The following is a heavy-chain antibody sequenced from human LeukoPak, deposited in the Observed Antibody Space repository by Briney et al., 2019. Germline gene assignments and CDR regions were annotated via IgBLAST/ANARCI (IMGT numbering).Heavy chain of an antibody. D-gene: IGHD5-18*01. J-gene: IGHJ4*02. CDR1: GCTLPHYY. CDR2: INDDNCNT. Sequence: ASVHVSCQPSGCTLPHYYRHWLRPAPAQRLEWMGWINDDNCNTKYPQKFQGRVTITRYTSASTRYMELSRLRSEDTAVYYCAREAGDTAIDYWGQGTLVTVSS. CDR3: AREAGDTAIDY. V-gene: IGHV1-3*01.